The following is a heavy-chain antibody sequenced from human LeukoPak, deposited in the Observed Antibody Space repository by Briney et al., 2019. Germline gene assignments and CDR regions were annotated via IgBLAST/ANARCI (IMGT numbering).Heavy chain of an antibody. CDR3: ARGGTPSYYYYMDV. CDR2: INPNIGDT. V-gene: IGHV1-2*02. Sequence: GASVKVSCKASGYTFTGYYLHWVRQAPGQGLEWMGWINPNIGDTNYAQKFQGRVTMTRDTSISTAYMELSRLRSDDTAVYYCARGGTPSYYYYMDVWGKGTTVTVSS. J-gene: IGHJ6*03. D-gene: IGHD2-21*01. CDR1: GYTFTGYY.